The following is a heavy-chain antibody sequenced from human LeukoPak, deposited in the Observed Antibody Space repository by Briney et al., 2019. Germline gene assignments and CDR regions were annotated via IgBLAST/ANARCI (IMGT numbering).Heavy chain of an antibody. CDR3: ASSITGTTGYYYYYMDV. D-gene: IGHD1-7*01. J-gene: IGHJ6*03. V-gene: IGHV1-18*01. CDR2: ISAYNGNT. CDR1: GYTFTSYG. Sequence: ASVKVSCKASGYTFTSYGISWVRQAPGQGLEWMGWISAYNGNTNYAQKFQGRVTMTRDTSISTAYMELSRLRSDDTAVYYCASSITGTTGYYYYYMDVWGKGTTVTVSS.